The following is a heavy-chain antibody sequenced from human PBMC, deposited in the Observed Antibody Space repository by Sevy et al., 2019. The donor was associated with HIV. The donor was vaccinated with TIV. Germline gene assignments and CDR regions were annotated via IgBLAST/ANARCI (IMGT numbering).Heavy chain of an antibody. Sequence: GGSLRLSCAASGFTVSSNYMSWVRQAPGKGLEWVSVIYSGGSTYYADSVKGRFTISRDNSKNTLYLQMNSLRAEDTAVYYCASDYDSSGYYLNYWGRGTLVTVSS. J-gene: IGHJ4*02. CDR2: IYSGGST. CDR3: ASDYDSSGYYLNY. V-gene: IGHV3-53*01. D-gene: IGHD3-22*01. CDR1: GFTVSSNY.